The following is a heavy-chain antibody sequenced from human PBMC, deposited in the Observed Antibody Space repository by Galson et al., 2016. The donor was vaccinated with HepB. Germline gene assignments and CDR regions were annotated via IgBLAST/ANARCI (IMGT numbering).Heavy chain of an antibody. D-gene: IGHD2-15*01. V-gene: IGHV4-39*02. CDR2: VYTSSIV. CDR3: ARVYWVGSISPWGF. Sequence: ETLSLTCSVSGGSMTRNVYYWGWIRQPPGRGLEFIGSVYTSSIVYYNPSLKSRAAISISMSENRFSLRLQSVTAADTATYYCARVYWVGSISPWGFWGPGTVITVSS. J-gene: IGHJ4*02. CDR1: GGSMTRNVYY.